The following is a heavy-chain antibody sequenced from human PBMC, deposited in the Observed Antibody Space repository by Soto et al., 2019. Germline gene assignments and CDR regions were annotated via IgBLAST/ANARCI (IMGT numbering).Heavy chain of an antibody. CDR3: ARHESTYFDY. Sequence: GESLKISCMFSGDTFGNYWIAWVRQVPGKGLEWMGIIYVRDSDTRYSPSFQGQVTISADKSISTACLQWSRLKASDTAIYYCARHESTYFDYWGQGTLVTVSS. J-gene: IGHJ4*02. V-gene: IGHV5-51*01. CDR1: GDTFGNYW. CDR2: IYVRDSDT.